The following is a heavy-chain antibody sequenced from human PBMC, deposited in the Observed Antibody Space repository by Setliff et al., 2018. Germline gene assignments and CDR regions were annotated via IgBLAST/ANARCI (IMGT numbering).Heavy chain of an antibody. CDR3: VRNLGLGQRDYFDH. CDR1: GYTFVSYG. V-gene: IGHV1-18*01. D-gene: IGHD3-16*01. Sequence: ASVKVSCKAAGYTFVSYGLSWVRQAPGQGLEWMGWISGYTGKADYSKNFQGRVTMTTDTSTSTAYMELRSLRYDETAVYYCVRNLGLGQRDYFDHWGQGTLVTVSS. CDR2: ISGYTGKA. J-gene: IGHJ4*02.